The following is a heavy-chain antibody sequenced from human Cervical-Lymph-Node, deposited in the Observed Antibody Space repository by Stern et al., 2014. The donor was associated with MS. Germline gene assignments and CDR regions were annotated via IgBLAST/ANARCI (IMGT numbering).Heavy chain of an antibody. CDR3: ARDSTAWSPSFDY. V-gene: IGHV4-59*01. Sequence: VQLVESGPGLVKPSETLSLTCAVPGGSISGYYWNWIRQSPGKGLEWIGSVYYSGKTNYNPSLNGRDTISLDTSKSQFSLRLSSVTAGDTAVYYCARDSTAWSPSFDYWGQGTLVTVSS. CDR2: VYYSGKT. D-gene: IGHD1-1*01. CDR1: GGSISGYY. J-gene: IGHJ4*02.